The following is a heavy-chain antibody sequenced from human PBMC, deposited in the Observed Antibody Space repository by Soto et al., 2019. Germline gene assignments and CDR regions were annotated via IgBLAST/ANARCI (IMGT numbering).Heavy chain of an antibody. CDR2: INPNSGGT. D-gene: IGHD2-15*01. V-gene: IGHV1-2*04. J-gene: IGHJ6*02. CDR3: ARDRYCSGGSCFDDYYYYYGMDV. Sequence: ASVKLSCKASGYSFTGYYMHWGRQAPGQGLEWMGWINPNSGGTNYAQKFQGWVTMTRDTSISTAYMELSRLRSDDTAVYYCARDRYCSGGSCFDDYYYYYGMDVWGQGTTVTVSS. CDR1: GYSFTGYY.